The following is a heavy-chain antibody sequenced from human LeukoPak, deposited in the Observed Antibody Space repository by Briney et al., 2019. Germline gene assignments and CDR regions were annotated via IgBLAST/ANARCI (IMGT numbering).Heavy chain of an antibody. CDR2: IYYSGST. CDR1: GGSISSGGYY. CDR3: ARADSGNEHPY. V-gene: IGHV4-31*03. J-gene: IGHJ4*02. Sequence: SETLSLTCTVSGGSISSGGYYWSWIRQHPGKGLEWIGCIYYSGSTYYNPSLKSRVTIPVDTSKNQFSLKLSSVTAADTAVYYCARADSGNEHPYWGQGTLVTVSS. D-gene: IGHD6-25*01.